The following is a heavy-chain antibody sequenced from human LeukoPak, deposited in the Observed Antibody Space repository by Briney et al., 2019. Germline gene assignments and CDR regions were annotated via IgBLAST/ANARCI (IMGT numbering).Heavy chain of an antibody. CDR2: ISYDGSNK. CDR3: AKDFLPTQLAYFDY. D-gene: IGHD5-18*01. Sequence: PGGSLRLSCAASGFTFSSYGMHWVRQAPGKGLEWVAVISYDGSNKYYADSVKGRFTISRDNSKNTLYLQMNSLRAEDTAVYYCAKDFLPTQLAYFDYWGQGTLVTVSS. J-gene: IGHJ4*02. V-gene: IGHV3-30*18. CDR1: GFTFSSYG.